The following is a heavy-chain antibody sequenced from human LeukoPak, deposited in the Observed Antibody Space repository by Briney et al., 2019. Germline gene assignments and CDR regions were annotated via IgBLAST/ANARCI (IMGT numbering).Heavy chain of an antibody. D-gene: IGHD2-2*02. Sequence: PSETLSLTCTVSGGSISSYYWSWLRQPPGKGLEWIGYIYYSGSTNYNPSLKSRVTISVDTSKNQFSLKLSSVTAADTAVYYCAGIVPAAIGFDPWGQGTLVTVSS. V-gene: IGHV4-59*01. J-gene: IGHJ5*02. CDR1: GGSISSYY. CDR2: IYYSGST. CDR3: AGIVPAAIGFDP.